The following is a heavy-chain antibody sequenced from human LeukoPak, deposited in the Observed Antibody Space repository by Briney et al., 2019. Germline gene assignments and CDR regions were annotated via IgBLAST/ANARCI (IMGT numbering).Heavy chain of an antibody. Sequence: SETLSLTCTVSGGSISSGGYYWSWIRQPPGKGLEWIGYIYHSGSTYYNPSLKSRVTISVDRSKNQFSLKLSSVTAADTAVYYCARLAVLRFLEWLAAPFDYWGQGTLVTVSS. V-gene: IGHV4-30-2*01. J-gene: IGHJ4*02. CDR3: ARLAVLRFLEWLAAPFDY. D-gene: IGHD3-3*01. CDR2: IYHSGST. CDR1: GGSISSGGYY.